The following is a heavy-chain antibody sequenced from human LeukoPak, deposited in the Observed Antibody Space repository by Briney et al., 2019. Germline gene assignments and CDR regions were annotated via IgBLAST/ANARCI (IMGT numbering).Heavy chain of an antibody. D-gene: IGHD6-19*01. Sequence: SETLSLTCTVSGGSISSYYWSWIRQPPGKGLEWIGYIYYSGGADYNTSLKSRVTISVDTSKNQFSLKLSSVTAADTAVYYCARVVAGRRFDPWGQGTLVTVSS. CDR3: ARVVAGRRFDP. CDR1: GGSISSYY. J-gene: IGHJ5*02. CDR2: IYYSGGA. V-gene: IGHV4-59*01.